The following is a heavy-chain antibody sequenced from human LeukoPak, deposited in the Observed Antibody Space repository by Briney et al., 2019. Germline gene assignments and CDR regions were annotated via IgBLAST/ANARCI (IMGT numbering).Heavy chain of an antibody. J-gene: IGHJ3*02. CDR3: ARHNKAFDI. CDR1: GGSINSYY. V-gene: IGHV4-59*08. CDR2: ISYSGST. D-gene: IGHD2/OR15-2a*01. Sequence: TSETLSLTCTVSGGSINSYYWSWIRQPPGKGLEWIGYISYSGSTNYNPSLKSRVTMSIDTSKNQFSLKLSSVTAADTAVYYCARHNKAFDIWGQGTMVTVPS.